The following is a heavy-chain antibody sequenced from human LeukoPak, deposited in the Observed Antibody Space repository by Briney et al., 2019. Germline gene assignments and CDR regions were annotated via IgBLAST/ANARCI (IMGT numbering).Heavy chain of an antibody. D-gene: IGHD5/OR15-5a*01. V-gene: IGHV4-39*07. CDR3: ARGGVYHSPLIRRARTDFDY. Sequence: PSETLSLTCTVSGVSISSSNSYWGWIRQPPGKGLEWIGSIYYSGNTYYNPSLKSRVTISVDTSKNHFSLRLTSVTAADTAVYYCARGGVYHSPLIRRARTDFDYWGQGTLVTVSS. CDR2: IYYSGNT. J-gene: IGHJ4*02. CDR1: GVSISSSNSY.